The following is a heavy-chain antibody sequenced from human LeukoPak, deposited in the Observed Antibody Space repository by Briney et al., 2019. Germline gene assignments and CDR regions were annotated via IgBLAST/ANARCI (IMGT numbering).Heavy chain of an antibody. CDR3: ARGRYYYGYYYYGMDV. CDR2: IYSGGST. D-gene: IGHD3-22*01. CDR1: GFTVSSNY. Sequence: GGSLRLSCAASGFTVSSNYMSWVRQAPGKGLEWVSVIYSGGSTYYADSAKGRFTISRHNSKNTLYLQMNSLRAEDTAVYYCARGRYYYGYYYYGMDVWGQGTTVTVSS. V-gene: IGHV3-53*04. J-gene: IGHJ6*02.